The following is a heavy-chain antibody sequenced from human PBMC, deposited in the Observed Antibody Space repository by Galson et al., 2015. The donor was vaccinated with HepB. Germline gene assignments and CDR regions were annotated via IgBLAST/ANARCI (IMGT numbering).Heavy chain of an antibody. D-gene: IGHD7-27*01. CDR1: GYTFTSYG. CDR3: AKDLTVWGFSTPPASEY. J-gene: IGHJ4*02. V-gene: IGHV1-18*04. CDR2: ISAYNGNT. Sequence: SVKVSCKASGYTFTSYGISWVRQAPGQGLEWVGWISAYNGNTNYAQKLQGRVTMTTDTSTSTSYMELRRLSSDDTAVYYCAKDLTVWGFSTPPASEYWGQGTLVTVSS.